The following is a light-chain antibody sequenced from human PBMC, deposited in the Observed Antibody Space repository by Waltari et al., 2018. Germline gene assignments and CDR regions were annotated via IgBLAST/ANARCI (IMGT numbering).Light chain of an antibody. CDR1: QSVSSSY. V-gene: IGKV3-20*01. Sequence: EIVLTQSPGTLSLSRGERATLSCRASQSVSSSYFAWYQQRPGQAPRLPLYLTSIRATGIPDRFSGSGSGTDFTLTISRLEPEDFAVYYCHQYETLPSTFGQGTKLEIK. J-gene: IGKJ2*01. CDR3: HQYETLPST. CDR2: LTS.